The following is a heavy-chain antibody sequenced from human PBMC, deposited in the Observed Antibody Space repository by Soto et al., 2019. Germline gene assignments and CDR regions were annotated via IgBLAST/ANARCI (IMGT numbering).Heavy chain of an antibody. Sequence: ASVQVSCKASGYTFTRYGISWVRQAPGQGLEWMGWISGYNGDTNYAQKFQDRVSMTIDTSTGTAYMELRSLTSDDTAIYYCAKNGKPPYYYYGLDVWG. J-gene: IGHJ6*02. V-gene: IGHV1-18*01. CDR2: ISGYNGDT. D-gene: IGHD2-8*01. CDR3: AKNGKPPYYYYGLDV. CDR1: GYTFTRYG.